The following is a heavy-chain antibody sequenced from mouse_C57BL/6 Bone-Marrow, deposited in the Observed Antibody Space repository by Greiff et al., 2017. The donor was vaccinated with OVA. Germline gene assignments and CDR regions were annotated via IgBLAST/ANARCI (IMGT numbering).Heavy chain of an antibody. Sequence: EVKLLESGGGLVQPGGSLKLSCAASGIDFSRYWMSWVRRAPGKGLEWIGEINPDSSTINYAPSLKDKFIISRDNAKNTLYLQMSKVRSEDTALYYCARPIYYGSSYRAMDYWGQGTSVTVSS. D-gene: IGHD1-1*01. J-gene: IGHJ4*01. CDR1: GIDFSRYW. V-gene: IGHV4-1*01. CDR2: INPDSSTI. CDR3: ARPIYYGSSYRAMDY.